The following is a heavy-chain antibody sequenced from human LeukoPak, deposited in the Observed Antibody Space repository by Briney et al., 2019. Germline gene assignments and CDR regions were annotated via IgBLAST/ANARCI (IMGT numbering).Heavy chain of an antibody. CDR3: ASQRGYSYGYVDY. J-gene: IGHJ4*02. Sequence: GGSLRLSCAASGFTFSSYDMHWVRQAPGKGLEWVSSISSSSSYIYYADSVKGRFTISRDNAKNSLYLQMNSLRAEDTAVYYCASQRGYSYGYVDYWGQGTLVTVSS. CDR1: GFTFSSYD. CDR2: ISSSSSYI. D-gene: IGHD5-18*01. V-gene: IGHV3-21*01.